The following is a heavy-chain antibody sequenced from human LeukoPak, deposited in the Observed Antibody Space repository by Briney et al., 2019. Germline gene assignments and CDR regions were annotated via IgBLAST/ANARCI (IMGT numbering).Heavy chain of an antibody. D-gene: IGHD6-6*01. V-gene: IGHV3-30*03. Sequence: GGSLRLSCAASGFTFNTYTMNWVRQAPGKGLEWVAVISYDGSIKYYADSVKGRFTISRDNSRNTLYLQMDSLRDEDTAVYYCARDLEAARYYYYGMDVWGQGTTVTVSS. CDR2: ISYDGSIK. CDR1: GFTFNTYT. J-gene: IGHJ6*02. CDR3: ARDLEAARYYYYGMDV.